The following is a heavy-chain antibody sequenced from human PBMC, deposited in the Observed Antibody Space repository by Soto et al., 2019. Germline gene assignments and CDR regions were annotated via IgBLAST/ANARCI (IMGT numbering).Heavy chain of an antibody. CDR2: IYYSGST. Sequence: PSETLSLTCTVSGGSISSGDYYWSWIRQPPGKGLEWIGYIYYSGSTYYNPSLKSRVTISVDTSKNQFSLKLSSVTAADTAVYYCARLYGSGSYKLFDYCGQGTLVTVSS. D-gene: IGHD3-10*01. J-gene: IGHJ4*02. CDR1: GGSISSGDYY. V-gene: IGHV4-30-4*01. CDR3: ARLYGSGSYKLFDY.